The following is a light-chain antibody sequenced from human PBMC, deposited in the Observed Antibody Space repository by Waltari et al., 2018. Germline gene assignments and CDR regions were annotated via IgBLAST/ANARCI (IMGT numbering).Light chain of an antibody. V-gene: IGLV2-14*03. J-gene: IGLJ2*01. Sequence: QSALTQPPSAAGSPGQSNPTYCTATSSDVGGIVSWYQQHPGKAPHLMIYDISYRPSGISNRFSGSKSGNTASLTVSGLQADDEADYYCSSYRSSSVVFGGGTKLTVL. CDR3: SSYRSSSVV. CDR2: DIS. CDR1: SSDVGGI.